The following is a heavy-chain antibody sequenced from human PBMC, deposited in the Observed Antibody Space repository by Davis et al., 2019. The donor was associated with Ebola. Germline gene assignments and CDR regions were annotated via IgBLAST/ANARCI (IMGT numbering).Heavy chain of an antibody. Sequence: PGGSLRLSCAASGFTFSSYWMSWVRQAPGKGLEWVANIKQDGSEKYYVDSVKGRFTISRDNAKNSLYLQMNSLRAEDTAVYYCARGEARDDILTGSSDVWGKGTTVTVSS. V-gene: IGHV3-7*03. CDR1: GFTFSSYW. CDR3: ARGEARDDILTGSSDV. D-gene: IGHD3-9*01. J-gene: IGHJ6*04. CDR2: IKQDGSEK.